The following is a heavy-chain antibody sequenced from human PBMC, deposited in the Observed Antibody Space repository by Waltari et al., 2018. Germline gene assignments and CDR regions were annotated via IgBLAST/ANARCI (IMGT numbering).Heavy chain of an antibody. CDR3: ARRWSGYYTFDY. J-gene: IGHJ4*02. CDR2: IYYSGST. V-gene: IGHV4-59*01. Sequence: QVQLQESGSGLVKPSETLSLTCTVSGGSISSYYWSWIRQPTGKGLELIVYIYYSGSTNYNPSLKSRVTISVDTSKNQVSLKLSSVTAADTAVYYCARRWSGYYTFDYWGQGTLVTVSS. D-gene: IGHD3-3*01. CDR1: GGSISSYY.